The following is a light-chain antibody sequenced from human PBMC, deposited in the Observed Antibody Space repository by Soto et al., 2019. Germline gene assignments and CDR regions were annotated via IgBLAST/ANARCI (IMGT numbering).Light chain of an antibody. V-gene: IGKV1-5*03. CDR1: EEVRSW. CDR2: KSS. J-gene: IGKJ3*01. Sequence: DVQMTQSPLTLSASVGDRVTITCRASEEVRSWLAWYQQKPGKAPKLLIYKSSTFESVVPSRFSGYESGTDFTLTSSSLQPEDVATYYCQQYNVYPFSFGPGTKVEVK. CDR3: QQYNVYPFS.